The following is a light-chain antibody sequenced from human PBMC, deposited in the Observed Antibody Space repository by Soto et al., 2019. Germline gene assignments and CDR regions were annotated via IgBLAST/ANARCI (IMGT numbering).Light chain of an antibody. CDR2: EVS. CDR1: SSDVGNYKY. CDR3: FSYTSSGTYV. Sequence: QSALTQPASVSGSPGQSITISCTGTSSDVGNYKYVSWYQQHPAKAPKLMIYEVSKRPSGVSNRFSGSKSGNTASLTISGLQAEDDSDYYCFSYTSSGTYVFGTGTKLTVL. J-gene: IGLJ1*01. V-gene: IGLV2-14*01.